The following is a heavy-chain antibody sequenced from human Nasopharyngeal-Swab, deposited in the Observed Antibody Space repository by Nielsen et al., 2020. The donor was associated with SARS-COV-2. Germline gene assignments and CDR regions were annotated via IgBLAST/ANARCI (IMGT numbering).Heavy chain of an antibody. CDR1: GFTVSSNY. V-gene: IGHV3-66*01. CDR2: IYSGGST. CDR3: ATVYSAVYSSGWSFY. J-gene: IGHJ4*02. Sequence: GGSLRLSCAASGFTVSSNYMSCVRPAPGKGLEWVSVIYSGGSTYYADSVKGRFTISRDNSKNTLYLQMNSLRAEDTAVYYCATVYSAVYSSGWSFYWGQGTLVTVSS. D-gene: IGHD6-19*01.